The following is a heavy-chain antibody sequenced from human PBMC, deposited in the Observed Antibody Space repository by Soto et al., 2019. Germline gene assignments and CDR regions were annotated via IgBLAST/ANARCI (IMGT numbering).Heavy chain of an antibody. D-gene: IGHD3-10*01. J-gene: IGHJ6*04. CDR1: GFTFSSYG. CDR3: ARARGGKGFGWMDV. V-gene: IGHV3-33*01. CDR2: IWYDGSNK. Sequence: GGSLRLSCAASGFTFSSYGMHWVRQAPGKGLEWVAVIWYDGSNKYYADSVKGRFTISRDNSKNTLYLQMNSLRAEDTAVYYCARARGGKGFGWMDVWGKGTTVTVSS.